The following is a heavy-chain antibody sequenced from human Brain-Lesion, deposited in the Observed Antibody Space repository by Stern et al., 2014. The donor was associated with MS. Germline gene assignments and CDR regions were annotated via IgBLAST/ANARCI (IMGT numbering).Heavy chain of an antibody. J-gene: IGHJ4*02. V-gene: IGHV3-30*01. D-gene: IGHD4-17*01. CDR1: GFTFSYHA. CDR3: ARGGAVTTSDYYLDY. CDR2: ISYDGSDK. Sequence: VQLVESGGGVVQPGRSLRLSCAASGFTFSYHAMHWVRQAPGKGLEWVALISYDGSDKNDADSVKGRFTISRDNSRNTLYLQMNSLRVDDTAVYYCARGGAVTTSDYYLDYWGQGIRVPVSS.